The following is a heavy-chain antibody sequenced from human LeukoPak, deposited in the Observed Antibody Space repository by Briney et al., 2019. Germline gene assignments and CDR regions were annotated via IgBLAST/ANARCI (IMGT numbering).Heavy chain of an antibody. V-gene: IGHV1-69*01. CDR2: IIPIFGTA. Sequence: GASVKVSCKASGGTFSSYAISWVRQAPGQGLEWMGGIIPIFGTANYAQKFQGGVTTTADESTSTAYMELSSLRSEDTAVYYCATPLLSGYSNNVYYFDYWGQGTLVTVSS. J-gene: IGHJ4*02. D-gene: IGHD4-11*01. CDR1: GGTFSSYA. CDR3: ATPLLSGYSNNVYYFDY.